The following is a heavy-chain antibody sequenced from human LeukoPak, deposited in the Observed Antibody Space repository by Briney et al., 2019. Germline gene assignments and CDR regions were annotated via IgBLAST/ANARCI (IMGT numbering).Heavy chain of an antibody. CDR1: GGTFSSYA. CDR2: IIPIFGTA. D-gene: IGHD2-15*01. Sequence: ASVKVSCKASGGTFSSYAISWVRQAPGQGLEWMGGIIPIFGTANYAQKFQGRVTITADKSTSTAYMELSSLRSEDTAVYYCAREDGCSGGSCYPARRSDAFDIWGQGTMVTVS. J-gene: IGHJ3*02. V-gene: IGHV1-69*06. CDR3: AREDGCSGGSCYPARRSDAFDI.